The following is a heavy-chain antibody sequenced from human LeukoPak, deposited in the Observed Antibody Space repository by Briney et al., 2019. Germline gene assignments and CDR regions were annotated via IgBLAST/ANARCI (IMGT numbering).Heavy chain of an antibody. CDR2: IYPGDSDT. CDR3: ARNMALAYGMDV. D-gene: IGHD5-24*01. J-gene: IGHJ6*02. CDR1: GYSFSTYW. V-gene: IGHV5-51*01. Sequence: GESLKISCKGSGYSFSTYWIGWVRQMPGKGLECLGVIYPGDSDTRYSPSFQGQVTISADKSISTAYLQWSSLRASDTAIYYCARNMALAYGMDVWGQGTTVTVSS.